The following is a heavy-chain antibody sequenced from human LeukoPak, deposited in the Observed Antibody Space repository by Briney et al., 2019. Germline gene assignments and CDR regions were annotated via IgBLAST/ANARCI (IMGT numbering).Heavy chain of an antibody. D-gene: IGHD4-17*01. CDR3: ARHAYGDYNFDY. CDR2: VYYSGST. Sequence: SETLSLTCTVSGGSISSYYWSWIRQPPGKGLEWIGYVYYSGSTNYNPSLKSRVTISVDTSKNQFSLKLSSVTAADTAVYYCARHAYGDYNFDYWGQGTLVTVSS. V-gene: IGHV4-59*08. J-gene: IGHJ4*02. CDR1: GGSISSYY.